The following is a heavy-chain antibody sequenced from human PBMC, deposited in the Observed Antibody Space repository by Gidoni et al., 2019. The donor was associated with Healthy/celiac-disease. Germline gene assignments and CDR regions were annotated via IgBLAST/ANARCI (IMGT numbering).Heavy chain of an antibody. D-gene: IGHD5-12*01. Sequence: EVQLVESGGGLVKPGVSLRLSCAASGFTFRSYSMNWVRQAPGKGLEWVSSISSSSSYIYYADSVKGRFTISRDNAKNSLYLQMNSLRAEDTAVYYCARGDIVATIGYFDYWGQGTLVTVSS. J-gene: IGHJ4*02. CDR2: ISSSSSYI. V-gene: IGHV3-21*01. CDR3: ARGDIVATIGYFDY. CDR1: GFTFRSYS.